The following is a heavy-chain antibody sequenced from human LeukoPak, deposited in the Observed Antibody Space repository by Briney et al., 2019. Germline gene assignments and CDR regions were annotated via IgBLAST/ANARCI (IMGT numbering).Heavy chain of an antibody. CDR2: IIGSSGST. Sequence: TGGSLRLSCVASGFSFNNYAMNWVRQAPGKGLEWVSLIIGSSGSTFYADSVKGRFTISRDKSKNTLYLQMNSLRAEDTAVYYCAKGAYDYIEIAYFDYWGQGSLVIVSS. CDR3: AKGAYDYIEIAYFDY. CDR1: GFSFNNYA. J-gene: IGHJ4*02. D-gene: IGHD5-12*01. V-gene: IGHV3-23*01.